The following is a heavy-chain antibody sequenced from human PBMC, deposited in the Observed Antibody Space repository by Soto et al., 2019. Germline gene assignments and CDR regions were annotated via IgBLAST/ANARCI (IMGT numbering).Heavy chain of an antibody. CDR3: ARHSYGDKVAC. CDR1: GGPISSSSFY. CDR2: SYYSGST. Sequence: QLQLQESGPGLVKPSETLSLTCTVSGGPISSSSFYWDWIRQPPGDGLEWSGSSYYSGSTYYNPALKRRVTISVDTAKNQFSLELSAVTAADTAVYYCARHSYGDKVACWGQGTLGTVTT. D-gene: IGHD4-17*01. V-gene: IGHV4-39*01. J-gene: IGHJ4*02.